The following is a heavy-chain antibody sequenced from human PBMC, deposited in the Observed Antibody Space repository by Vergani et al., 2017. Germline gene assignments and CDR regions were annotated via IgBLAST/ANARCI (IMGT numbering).Heavy chain of an antibody. CDR3: ASGKYYSDSTSHFRGRYFDV. V-gene: IGHV4-39*01. Sequence: HLQESGPGLVKPSETLSLTCSVSGDSIISRSYYWGWIRQPPGKGLEWIGSIYNSVNGDSSSSLKSRVTISADTSKNQFSLRLTSVTAADTAVYYCASGKYYSDSTSHFRGRYFDVWGRGTLVTVPS. J-gene: IGHJ2*01. CDR1: GDSIISRSYY. CDR2: IYNSVNG. D-gene: IGHD3-16*01.